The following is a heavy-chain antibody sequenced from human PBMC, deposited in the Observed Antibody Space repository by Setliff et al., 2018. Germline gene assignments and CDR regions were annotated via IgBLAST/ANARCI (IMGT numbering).Heavy chain of an antibody. J-gene: IGHJ4*02. CDR3: ASLGSSRDY. Sequence: ASETLSLTCTVSGGSISSGSYYWSWIRQPAGKGLEWIGRIYTSGSTNYNPSLKSRVTISVDTSKNQFSLKLSSVTAADTAVYYCASLGSSRDYWSQGTLVTVSS. CDR1: GGSISSGSYY. CDR2: IYTSGST. D-gene: IGHD6-13*01. V-gene: IGHV4-61*02.